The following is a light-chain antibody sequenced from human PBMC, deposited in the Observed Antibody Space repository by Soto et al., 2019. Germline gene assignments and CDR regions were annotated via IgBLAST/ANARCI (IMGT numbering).Light chain of an antibody. V-gene: IGKV1-33*01. CDR3: QHNVNPPPP. CDR1: QDISNY. J-gene: IGKJ3*01. Sequence: DIQMTQSPSSLSASVGDRVTITCQASQDISNYLNWYQQKPGKAPKLLIYDASNLETGVPSRFRGSGSGKNFISPITSWHPEVIAPNSFQHNVNPPPPSGPGTKVDIK. CDR2: DAS.